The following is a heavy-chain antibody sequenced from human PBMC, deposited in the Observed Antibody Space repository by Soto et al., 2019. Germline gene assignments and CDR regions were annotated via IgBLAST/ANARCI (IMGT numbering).Heavy chain of an antibody. J-gene: IGHJ4*02. Sequence: GGSLRLSCVASGFSFRFYAMNWVRQAPGMGLEWVSVIVGNGGGIFYADSVKGRFTISRDNSKDTLFLQMNDLRVEDTAVYYYAKDYRLNGRYDLDYWGLGTLVTVSS. CDR1: GFSFRFYA. V-gene: IGHV3-23*01. CDR3: AKDYRLNGRYDLDY. CDR2: IVGNGGGI. D-gene: IGHD5-12*01.